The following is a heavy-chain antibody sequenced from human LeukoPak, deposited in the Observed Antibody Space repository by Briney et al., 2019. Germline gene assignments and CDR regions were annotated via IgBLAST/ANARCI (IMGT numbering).Heavy chain of an antibody. CDR3: ARGGYLGYCSSTSCYTPTARFDP. V-gene: IGHV3-30-3*01. CDR2: ISYDGSNK. J-gene: IGHJ5*02. Sequence: PGGSLRLSCAASGFTFSSYAMHWVRQAPGKGLEWVAVISYDGSNKYYADSVKGRFTISRDNSKNTLYLQMNSLRAEDTAVYYCARGGYLGYCSSTSCYTPTARFDPWGQGTLLTVSS. CDR1: GFTFSSYA. D-gene: IGHD2-2*02.